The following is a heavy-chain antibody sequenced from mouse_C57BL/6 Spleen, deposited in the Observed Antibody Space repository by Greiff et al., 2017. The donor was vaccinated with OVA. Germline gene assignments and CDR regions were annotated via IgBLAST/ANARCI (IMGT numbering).Heavy chain of an antibody. CDR3: ERAHYGSSYEYFDV. V-gene: IGHV1-59*01. J-gene: IGHJ1*03. CDR2: IDPSDSYT. CDR1: GYTFTSYW. D-gene: IGHD1-1*01. Sequence: QVQLQQPGAELVRPGTSVKLSCKASGYTFTSYWMHWVKQRPGQGLEWIGVIDPSDSYTNYNQKFKGKATLTVDTSSSTAYMQLSSLTSEDSAVYYCERAHYGSSYEYFDVWGTGTTVTVSS.